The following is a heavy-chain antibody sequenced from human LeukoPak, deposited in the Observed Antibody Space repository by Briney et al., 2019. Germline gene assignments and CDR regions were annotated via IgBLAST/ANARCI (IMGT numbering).Heavy chain of an antibody. CDR2: IRYSESA. Sequence: PSETLSLTCTVSGDSVSSTNYYWGWIRQPPGRGLEWIASIRYSESAYYSPSLKSRATISVDTYKNQFSLRLRSLTATDTAVYYCATQDSSHYWGQGTLVTVSS. CDR1: GDSVSSTNYY. D-gene: IGHD3-22*01. CDR3: ATQDSSHY. V-gene: IGHV4-39*01. J-gene: IGHJ4*02.